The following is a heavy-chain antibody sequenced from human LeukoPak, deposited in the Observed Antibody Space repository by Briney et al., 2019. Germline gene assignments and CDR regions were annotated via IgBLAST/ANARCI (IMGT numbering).Heavy chain of an antibody. CDR2: IYPGDSDT. V-gene: IGHV5-51*01. J-gene: IGHJ4*02. CDR3: ARPPYYDILTGYYQSDY. CDR1: GYTFINYC. D-gene: IGHD3-9*01. Sequence: GESLKISCKGSGYTFINYCIGWVRQMPGKGLEWMGIIYPGDSDTRYSPSFQGQVTISADKSISTAYLQWSSLKASDTAMYYCARPPYYDILTGYYQSDYWGQGTLVTVSS.